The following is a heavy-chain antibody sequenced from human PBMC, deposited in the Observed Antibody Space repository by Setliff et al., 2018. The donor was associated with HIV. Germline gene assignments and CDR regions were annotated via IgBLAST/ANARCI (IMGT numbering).Heavy chain of an antibody. CDR2: IYNTGST. CDR3: ARHSGVASPNWFDP. V-gene: IGHV4-31*03. J-gene: IGHJ5*02. D-gene: IGHD3-10*01. CDR1: GGSISSGGFY. Sequence: PSETLSLTCTVTGGSISSGGFYWTWIRQHPGKGLEWIGYIYNTGSTYHSPSLESRVTISIDTSKNQFSLKLSSVTAAAAAVYYCARHSGVASPNWFDPWGQGTLVTVSS.